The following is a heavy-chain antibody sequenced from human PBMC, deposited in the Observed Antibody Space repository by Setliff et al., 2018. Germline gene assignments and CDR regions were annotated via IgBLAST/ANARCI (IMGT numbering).Heavy chain of an antibody. V-gene: IGHV4-34*01. D-gene: IGHD6-13*01. CDR3: ARGRIAAALYYFDY. J-gene: IGHJ4*02. CDR2: INHSGST. CDR1: GGSFSGYY. Sequence: TSETLSLTCAVYGGSFSGYYWSWIRQPPGKGLEWIGEINHSGSTNYNPSLKSRVTISVDTSKNQFSLELSSVTAADTAVYYCARGRIAAALYYFDYWGQGTLVTVSS.